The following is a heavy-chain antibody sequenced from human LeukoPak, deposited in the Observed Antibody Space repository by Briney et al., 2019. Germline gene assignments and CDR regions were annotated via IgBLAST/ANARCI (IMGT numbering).Heavy chain of an antibody. CDR2: ISYDGSNK. J-gene: IGHJ4*02. CDR3: ARDRWVYCSSTSCYRFDY. CDR1: GVTFSSYA. Sequence: PGGSLRLSCAASGVTFSSYALHWVRQAPGKGLEWVAVISYDGSNKYYADSVKGRFTISRDNSKNTLYLQTNSLRAEDTALYYCARDRWVYCSSTSCYRFDYWGQGTLVTVSS. D-gene: IGHD2-2*01. V-gene: IGHV3-30-3*01.